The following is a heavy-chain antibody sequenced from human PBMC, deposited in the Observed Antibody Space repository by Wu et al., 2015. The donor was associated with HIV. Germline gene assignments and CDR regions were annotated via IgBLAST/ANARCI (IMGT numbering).Heavy chain of an antibody. CDR2: MNPNSGNT. Sequence: QVQLVQSGAEVKKPGASVKVSCKASGYTFTSYDINWVRQATGQGLEWMGWMNPNSGNTGYAQKFQGRVTITRNTSISTAYMELSSLRSEDTAVYYCARERRYCSGGSCFYYGMGRRGAKGPRSPSP. CDR3: ARERRYCSGGSCFYYGMGRR. J-gene: IGHJ6*02. D-gene: IGHD2-15*01. V-gene: IGHV1-8*03. CDR1: GYTFTSYD.